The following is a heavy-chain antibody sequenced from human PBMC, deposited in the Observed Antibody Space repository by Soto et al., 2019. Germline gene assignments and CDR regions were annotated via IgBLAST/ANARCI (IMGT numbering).Heavy chain of an antibody. CDR3: ARHTPQLVGYYYYGMDV. J-gene: IGHJ6*02. D-gene: IGHD2-15*01. CDR2: IYYSGST. V-gene: IGHV4-39*01. CDR1: GGSISSSSYY. Sequence: QLQLQESGPGLVKPSETLSLTCTVSGGSISSSSYYWGWIRQPPGKGLEWIGSIYYSGSTYYNPSLKSRVTISVDTSKNQFSLKLSSVTAADTAVYYCARHTPQLVGYYYYGMDVWGQGTTVTVSS.